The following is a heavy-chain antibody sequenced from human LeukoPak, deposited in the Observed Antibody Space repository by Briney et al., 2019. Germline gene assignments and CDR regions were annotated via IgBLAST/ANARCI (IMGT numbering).Heavy chain of an antibody. D-gene: IGHD4-17*01. V-gene: IGHV4-59*11. CDR3: ARVFRGAVTSNWFDP. J-gene: IGHJ5*02. Sequence: SETLSLTCTVSGGSINGHYWTWIRLSPGKGLEWIGYISDSGSTNYNPSLKSRVIMSLEASKTEFSLRLNSVTAADTAVYYRARVFRGAVTSNWFDPWGQGTLVTVSS. CDR1: GGSINGHY. CDR2: ISDSGST.